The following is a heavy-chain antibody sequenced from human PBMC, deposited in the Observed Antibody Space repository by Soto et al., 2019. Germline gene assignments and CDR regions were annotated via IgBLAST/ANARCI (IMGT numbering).Heavy chain of an antibody. CDR2: ISGVDGKT. J-gene: IGHJ4*02. CDR3: AKPSYLDY. Sequence: GGSLRLSCTTSGFSFASFAMTWFLQSPGKGLEWVATISGVDGKTYYADSGKGRFSISRDTSRNTLYLQMNSLRADDTAIYYCAKPSYLDYWGQGTRVTISS. CDR1: GFSFASFA. V-gene: IGHV3-23*01.